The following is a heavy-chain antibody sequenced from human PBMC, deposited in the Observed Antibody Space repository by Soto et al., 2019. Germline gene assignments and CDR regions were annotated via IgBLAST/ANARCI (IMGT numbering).Heavy chain of an antibody. D-gene: IGHD2-2*01. Sequence: QVQLVESGGGVVQPGRSLRLSCAASGFTFSSHSMHWVRQAPGKGLEWVAVIWYDGNNKYYADSVKGRFTISRDNPKNTLYLQMNSLRAEDTAVYFCARGAQIVEVPAHQFDLWGRGTLVTVSS. V-gene: IGHV3-33*01. CDR2: IWYDGNNK. CDR1: GFTFSSHS. J-gene: IGHJ2*01. CDR3: ARGAQIVEVPAHQFDL.